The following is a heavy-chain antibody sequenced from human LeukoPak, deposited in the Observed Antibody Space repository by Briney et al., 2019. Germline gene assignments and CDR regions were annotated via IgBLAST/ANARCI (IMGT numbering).Heavy chain of an antibody. Sequence: QPGGSLRLSCAASGFTFSSYGMHWVRQAPGKGLEWVAFIRYDGTNKYFADSVKGRFTISRDNSKNTVYLQMNSLRAEDTAVYYCAKPQGSGSFFDYWGQGTLVTVSS. J-gene: IGHJ4*02. CDR3: AKPQGSGSFFDY. V-gene: IGHV3-30*02. CDR1: GFTFSSYG. CDR2: IRYDGTNK. D-gene: IGHD3-10*01.